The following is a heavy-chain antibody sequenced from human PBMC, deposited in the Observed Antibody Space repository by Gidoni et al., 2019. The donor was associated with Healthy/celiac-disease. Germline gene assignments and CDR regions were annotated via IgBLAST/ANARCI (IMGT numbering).Heavy chain of an antibody. Sequence: EVQLFESGGGLVKPGGSLSLSCAASGFTFSSYSMNWVRQAPGKGLEWVSSISSSSSYIYYADSVKGRFTISRDNAKNSLYLQMNSLRAEDTAVYYCARGGNALFDCWGQGTLVTVSS. J-gene: IGHJ4*02. V-gene: IGHV3-21*01. D-gene: IGHD2-2*01. CDR2: ISSSSSYI. CDR1: GFTFSSYS. CDR3: ARGGNALFDC.